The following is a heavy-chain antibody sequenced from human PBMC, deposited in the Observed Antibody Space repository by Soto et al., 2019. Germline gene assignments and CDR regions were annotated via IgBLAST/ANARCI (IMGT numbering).Heavy chain of an antibody. V-gene: IGHV3-21*01. CDR3: TRDASRDSSARGWFDP. CDR1: GFTFRSFT. Sequence: LRLSCAASGFTFRSFTMNWVRQAPGKGLEWVSTISSNSAYIYYTDALRGRFTISRDNAKNSLHLQMNSLRAEDTAVYYCTRDASRDSSARGWFDPWGPGTLVT. J-gene: IGHJ5*02. D-gene: IGHD6-13*01. CDR2: ISSNSAYI.